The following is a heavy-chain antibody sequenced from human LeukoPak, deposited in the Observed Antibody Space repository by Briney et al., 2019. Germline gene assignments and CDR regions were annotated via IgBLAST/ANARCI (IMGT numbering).Heavy chain of an antibody. Sequence: PGGSLRLSCAASGFTFSSYGMHWVRQAPGKGLEWVAVISYDGSNKYYADSVKGRCTISRDNSKNTLYMQMNSLRAEDTALYYCARGGGGRYLVYWGQGTLVTVSS. D-gene: IGHD1-26*01. V-gene: IGHV3-30*03. CDR3: ARGGGGRYLVY. J-gene: IGHJ4*02. CDR1: GFTFSSYG. CDR2: ISYDGSNK.